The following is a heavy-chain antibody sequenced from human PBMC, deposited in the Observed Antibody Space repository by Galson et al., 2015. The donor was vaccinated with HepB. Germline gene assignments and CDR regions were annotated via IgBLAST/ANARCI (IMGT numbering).Heavy chain of an antibody. J-gene: IGHJ5*02. Sequence: SLRLSCAASGFTFSSYAMSWVRQAPGKGLEWASAISGSGGSTYYADSVKGRFTISRDNSKNTLYLQMNSLRAEDTAVYYCAKDRGGDPIQLWLPNWFDPWGQGTLVTVSS. CDR3: AKDRGGDPIQLWLPNWFDP. CDR2: ISGSGGST. V-gene: IGHV3-23*01. CDR1: GFTFSSYA. D-gene: IGHD5-18*01.